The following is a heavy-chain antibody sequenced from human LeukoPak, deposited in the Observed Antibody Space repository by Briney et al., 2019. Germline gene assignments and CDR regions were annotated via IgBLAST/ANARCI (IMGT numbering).Heavy chain of an antibody. CDR2: IYYSGST. CDR1: GFTLNFHA. Sequence: GSLRLSCTTSGFTLNFHAMTWVRQAPGKGLEWIGYIYYSGSTNYNPSLKSRVTISVDTSKNQFSLKLSSVTAADTAVYYCASIAAAGTTFDYWGQGTLVTVSS. V-gene: IGHV4-59*08. D-gene: IGHD6-13*01. J-gene: IGHJ4*02. CDR3: ASIAAAGTTFDY.